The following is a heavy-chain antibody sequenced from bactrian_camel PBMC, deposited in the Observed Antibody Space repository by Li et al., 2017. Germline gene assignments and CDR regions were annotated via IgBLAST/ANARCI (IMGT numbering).Heavy chain of an antibody. CDR2: IRRDGGET. V-gene: IGHV3S45*01. J-gene: IGHJ6*01. CDR3: ARDRRNSLGHFFDY. CDR1: GHSRGSNC. D-gene: IGHD1*01. Sequence: HVQLVESGGGSVQAGGFLRLSCKVSGHSRGSNCVGWYRLPPGRAPAEREGIAAIRRDGGETWYAASVKGRFTISRDSAKNTVYLQLNSLKTEDAAMYYCARDRRNSLGHFFDYWGQGTQVTVS.